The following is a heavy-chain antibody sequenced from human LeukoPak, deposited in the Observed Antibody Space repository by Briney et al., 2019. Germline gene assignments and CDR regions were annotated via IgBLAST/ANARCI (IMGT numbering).Heavy chain of an antibody. CDR3: ASAGIDDSSGYYYGFYAFDI. D-gene: IGHD3-22*01. J-gene: IGHJ3*02. Sequence: GESLKISCKGSGYSFTSYWIGWVRQMPGKGLEWMGIIYPGDSDTRYSPSFQGQVTISADKSISTAYLQWSSLKASDTAIYYCASAGIDDSSGYYYGFYAFDIWGQGTMVTVSS. V-gene: IGHV5-51*01. CDR2: IYPGDSDT. CDR1: GYSFTSYW.